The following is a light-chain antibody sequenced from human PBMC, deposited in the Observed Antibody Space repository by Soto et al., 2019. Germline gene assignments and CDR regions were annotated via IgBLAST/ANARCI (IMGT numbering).Light chain of an antibody. V-gene: IGKV3-11*01. CDR1: ETVDSF. J-gene: IGKJ5*01. CDR3: QQYNNWPPIT. CDR2: DAS. Sequence: IVLTQSPATLSLSAWERAALSWRASETVDSFLAWYPQKPGQAPRLLLYDASTRATRVPASISGSSSGTAFTLTISSLQSEDYSIYYGQQYNNWPPITFGQGTRLEIK.